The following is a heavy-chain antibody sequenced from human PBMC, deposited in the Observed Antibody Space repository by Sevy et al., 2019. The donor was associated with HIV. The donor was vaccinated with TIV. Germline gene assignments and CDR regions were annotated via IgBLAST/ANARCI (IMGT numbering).Heavy chain of an antibody. V-gene: IGHV4-39*01. J-gene: IGHJ4*02. CDR3: ARRDRVGAFDY. CDR2: IYYSGST. D-gene: IGHD1-26*01. Sequence: SETLSLTCTVSGGSISSSSYYWGWIRQPPGKGLEWIGSIYYSGSTYYNPSLKSRVTISVDTSKNQFSLKLSSVTAADTPVYYCARRDRVGAFDYWGQGTLVTVSS. CDR1: GGSISSSSYY.